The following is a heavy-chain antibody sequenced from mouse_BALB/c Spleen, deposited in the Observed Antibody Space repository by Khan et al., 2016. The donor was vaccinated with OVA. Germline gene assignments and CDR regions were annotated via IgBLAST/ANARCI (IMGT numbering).Heavy chain of an antibody. D-gene: IGHD2-3*01. J-gene: IGHJ4*01. CDR3: ARDDGYYEGDY. V-gene: IGHV14-3*02. Sequence: VQLQQSGAELVKPGASVKLSCTASGFNIKDTYMHWVKQRPEQGLEWIGRIDPANGNTKYDPKFQGKATITADTSSNTAYLQLSSLTSEDTAVYYGARDDGYYEGDYWGQGTSVTVSS. CDR2: IDPANGNT. CDR1: GFNIKDTY.